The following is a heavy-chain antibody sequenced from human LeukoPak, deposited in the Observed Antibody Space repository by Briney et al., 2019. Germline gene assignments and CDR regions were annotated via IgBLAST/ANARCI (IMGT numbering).Heavy chain of an antibody. V-gene: IGHV4-34*01. D-gene: IGHD3-10*01. Sequence: SETLSLTCAAYGVSFSGYYWSWIRQPPGKGLEWIGEINHSGSTNYNPSLKSRVHISVDTSKNQFSLKLSSVTAADTAVYYCARFRSSNWFDPWGQGTVVSVSS. J-gene: IGHJ5*02. CDR2: INHSGST. CDR3: ARFRSSNWFDP. CDR1: GVSFSGYY.